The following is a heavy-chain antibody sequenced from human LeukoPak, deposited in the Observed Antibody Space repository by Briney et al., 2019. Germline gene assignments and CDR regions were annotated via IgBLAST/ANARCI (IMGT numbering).Heavy chain of an antibody. CDR2: IHYSGST. V-gene: IGHV4-61*08. D-gene: IGHD6-19*01. CDR1: GGSISSDVYY. Sequence: PSETLSLTCTVSGGSISSDVYYWSWIRQHPGRALEWIGYIHYSGSTNYNPSLKSRVTISVDTSKNQFSLKLSSVTAADTAVYYCARLHSGWPNTGGSFDPWGQGTLVTVSS. J-gene: IGHJ5*02. CDR3: ARLHSGWPNTGGSFDP.